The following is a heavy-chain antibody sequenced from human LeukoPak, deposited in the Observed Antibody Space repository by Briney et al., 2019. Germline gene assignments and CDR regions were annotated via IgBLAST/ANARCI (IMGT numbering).Heavy chain of an antibody. CDR3: ARGPTTKTAMVTLDY. D-gene: IGHD5-18*01. V-gene: IGHV4-34*01. CDR2: INHSGST. J-gene: IGHJ4*02. Sequence: PSETLSLTCAVYGGSFSGYYWSWIRQPPGKGLEWIGEINHSGSTNYNPSLKSRVTISVDTSKNQFSLKLSSVTAADTAVYYCARGPTTKTAMVTLDYWGQGTLVTVPS. CDR1: GGSFSGYY.